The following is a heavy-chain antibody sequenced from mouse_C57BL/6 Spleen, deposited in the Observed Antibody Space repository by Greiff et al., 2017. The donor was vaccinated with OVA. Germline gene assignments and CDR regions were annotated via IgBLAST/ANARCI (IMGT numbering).Heavy chain of an antibody. CDR1: GFTFTDYY. Sequence: EVKLVESGGGLVQPGGSLSLSCAASGFTFTDYYMSWVRQPPGKALEWLGFIRNKANGYTTEYSASVNGRFTISRDNSQSILYLQLNALNAEDSATYYCARSSGVYDYGYAMDYWGQGTSVTVSS. D-gene: IGHD2-4*01. J-gene: IGHJ4*01. CDR2: IRNKANGYTT. V-gene: IGHV7-3*01. CDR3: ARSSGVYDYGYAMDY.